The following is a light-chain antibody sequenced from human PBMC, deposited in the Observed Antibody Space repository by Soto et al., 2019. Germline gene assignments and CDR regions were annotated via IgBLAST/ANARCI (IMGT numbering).Light chain of an antibody. J-gene: IGKJ1*01. V-gene: IGKV1-9*01. CDR2: GAS. CDR3: QQYNNWPRT. Sequence: DIQMTQSPSSLSASVGDSVTITCRTSQTISSNLAWYQQKPGRAPKLLIFGASTLQSGVPSRFSGSGSGTEFTLTISSLQSEDFAVYYCQQYNNWPRTFGQGTKVDIK. CDR1: QTISSN.